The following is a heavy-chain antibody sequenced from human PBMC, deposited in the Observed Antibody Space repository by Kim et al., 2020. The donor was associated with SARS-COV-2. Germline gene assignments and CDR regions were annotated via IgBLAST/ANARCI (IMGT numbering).Heavy chain of an antibody. CDR1: GFTFSSYS. CDR2: ISSSSSTI. J-gene: IGHJ6*02. D-gene: IGHD2-15*01. CDR3: ARDALSCSGGSCYSFYYYYGMDV. Sequence: GGSLRLSCAASGFTFSSYSMNWVRQAPGKGLEWVSYISSSSSTIYYADSVKGRFTISRDNAKNSLYLQMNSLRDEDTAVYYCARDALSCSGGSCYSFYYYYGMDVWGQGTTVTVSS. V-gene: IGHV3-48*02.